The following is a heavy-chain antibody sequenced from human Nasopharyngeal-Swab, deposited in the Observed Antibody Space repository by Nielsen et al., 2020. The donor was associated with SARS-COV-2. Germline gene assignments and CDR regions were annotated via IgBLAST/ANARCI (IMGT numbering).Heavy chain of an antibody. CDR1: GFTFDTYE. V-gene: IGHV3-23*01. CDR2: IGGGGGYT. CDR3: ARRLPYYGMDV. Sequence: GGSLRLSCAASGFTFDTYEMGWVRQAPGKGPEWVSLIGGGGGYTNYADSVKGRFTISRDNSKYTLYLQLNGLRVEDTAAYYCARRLPYYGMDVWGQGTTVTVSS. J-gene: IGHJ6*02. D-gene: IGHD4-11*01.